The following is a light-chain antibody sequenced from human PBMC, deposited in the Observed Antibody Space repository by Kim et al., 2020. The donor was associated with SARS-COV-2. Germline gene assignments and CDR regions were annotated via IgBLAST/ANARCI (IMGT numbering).Light chain of an antibody. J-gene: IGLJ1*01. CDR2: GKI. CDR1: SSNIGARYD. CDR3: QSYDSSLSEYV. Sequence: QSVLTQPPSVSGAPGQRVTISCTGSSSNIGARYDVHWYQQLPGTAPKLLIYGKINRPSGVPDRFSGSKSGTSASLAITGLQAEDEADYYCQSYDSSLSEYVFGSGTKVTVL. V-gene: IGLV1-40*01.